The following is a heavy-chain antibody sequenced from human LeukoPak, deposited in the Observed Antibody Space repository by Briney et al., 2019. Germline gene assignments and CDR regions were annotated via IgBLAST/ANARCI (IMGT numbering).Heavy chain of an antibody. Sequence: SETLSLTCAVYGGSFCGYYWSWIRQPPGKGLEWIGEINHSGSTNYNPSLKSRVTISVDTSKNQFSLKLSSVTAADTAVYYCAAYSSYYYGMDVWGQGTTVTVSS. J-gene: IGHJ6*02. CDR3: AAYSSYYYGMDV. CDR1: GGSFCGYY. D-gene: IGHD2-15*01. V-gene: IGHV4-34*01. CDR2: INHSGST.